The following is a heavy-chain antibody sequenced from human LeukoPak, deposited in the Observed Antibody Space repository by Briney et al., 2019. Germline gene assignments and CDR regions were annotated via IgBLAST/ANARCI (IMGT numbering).Heavy chain of an antibody. CDR1: GYTFTSYA. V-gene: IGHV1-3*01. CDR3: ALEYSSGWYREYYFDY. CDR2: INAGNGNT. J-gene: IGHJ4*02. D-gene: IGHD6-19*01. Sequence: GASVKVSCKASGYTFTSYAMHWVRQAPGQRLEWMGWINAGNGNTKYSQKFQGRVTITRDTSASTAYMELSSLRSEDTAVYYCALEYSSGWYREYYFDYWGQGTLVTVSS.